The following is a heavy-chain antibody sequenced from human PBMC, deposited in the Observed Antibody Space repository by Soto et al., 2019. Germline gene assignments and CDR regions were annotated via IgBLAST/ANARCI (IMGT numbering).Heavy chain of an antibody. Sequence: QVQLQQWGAGLLKSSETLSLTCAVYGGSFSGYYWSWIRQPPGKGREWIGEINHSGSTNYNPSLKSRVTISVDTSKNQFSLKLSSVTAADTAVYYCARGYSSSHLFDYWGQGTLVTVSS. CDR1: GGSFSGYY. CDR3: ARGYSSSHLFDY. D-gene: IGHD6-6*01. V-gene: IGHV4-34*01. J-gene: IGHJ4*02. CDR2: INHSGST.